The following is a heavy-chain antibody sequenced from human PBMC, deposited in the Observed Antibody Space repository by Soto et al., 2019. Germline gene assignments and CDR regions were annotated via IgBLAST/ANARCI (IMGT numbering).Heavy chain of an antibody. D-gene: IGHD5-12*01. CDR1: GGSISSGGYY. J-gene: IGHJ4*02. CDR3: ARGRDIVATISPIFDY. Sequence: PSETLSLTCTVSGGSISSGGYYWSWIRQHPGKGLEWIGYIYYSGSTYYNPSLKSRVTISVDTSKNQFSLKLSSVTAADTAVYYCARGRDIVATISPIFDYWGQGTLVTVSS. V-gene: IGHV4-31*03. CDR2: IYYSGST.